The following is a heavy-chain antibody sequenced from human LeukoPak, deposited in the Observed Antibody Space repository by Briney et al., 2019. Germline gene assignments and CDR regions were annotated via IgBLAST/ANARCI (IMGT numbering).Heavy chain of an antibody. J-gene: IGHJ4*02. V-gene: IGHV3-9*01. CDR3: AKDNGDILTGYYAN. CDR2: ISWNSGSI. CDR1: GFTFDDYA. Sequence: GRSLRLSCAASGFTFDDYAMHWVRQAPGKGLEWVSGISWNSGSIGYADPVKGRFTISRDNAKNSLYLQMNSLRAEDTALYYCAKDNGDILTGYYANWGQGTLVTVSS. D-gene: IGHD3-9*01.